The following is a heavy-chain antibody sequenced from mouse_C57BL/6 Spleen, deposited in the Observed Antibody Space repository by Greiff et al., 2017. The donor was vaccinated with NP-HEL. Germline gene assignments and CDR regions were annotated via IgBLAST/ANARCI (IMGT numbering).Heavy chain of an antibody. CDR1: GYTFTDYY. CDR2: IYPGSGNT. CDR3: ARRDGYDYFDY. D-gene: IGHD2-2*01. Sequence: VQLQQSGAELVRPGASVKLSCKASGYTFTDYYINWVKQRPGQGLEWIARIYPGSGNTYYNEKFKGKATLTAEKSSSTAYMQLSSLTSEDSAVYFCARRDGYDYFDYWGQSTTLTVSS. J-gene: IGHJ2*01. V-gene: IGHV1-76*01.